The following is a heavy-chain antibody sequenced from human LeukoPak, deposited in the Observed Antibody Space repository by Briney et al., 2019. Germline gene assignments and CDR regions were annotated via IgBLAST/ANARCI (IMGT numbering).Heavy chain of an antibody. CDR2: IPYDGSQN. J-gene: IGHJ4*02. CDR1: GFTFSGSA. CDR3: TREGRFKAQHLFDY. D-gene: IGHD2-2*01. Sequence: PGVSLRLSCAASGFTFSGSAMHWVRQAPGKGLEWVASIPYDGSQNSYADSVKGRFSISRDNSKSALYLQLSSLRPEDTAVYYCTREGRFKAQHLFDYWGQGTMVTVSS. V-gene: IGHV3-30*04.